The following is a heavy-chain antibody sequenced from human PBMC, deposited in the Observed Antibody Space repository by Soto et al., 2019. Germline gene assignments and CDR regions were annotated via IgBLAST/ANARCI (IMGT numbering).Heavy chain of an antibody. Sequence: EVQLVESGGGLVQPGGSLKLSCAASGFTFSGSAMHWVRQASGKGLEWVGRIRSKANSYATAYAASVKGRFTISRDDSKNTAYLQMNSLKTEDTAVYYCTRRYYGSGPSYGMDVWGQGTTVTVSS. CDR1: GFTFSGSA. D-gene: IGHD3-10*01. CDR2: IRSKANSYAT. V-gene: IGHV3-73*02. J-gene: IGHJ6*02. CDR3: TRRYYGSGPSYGMDV.